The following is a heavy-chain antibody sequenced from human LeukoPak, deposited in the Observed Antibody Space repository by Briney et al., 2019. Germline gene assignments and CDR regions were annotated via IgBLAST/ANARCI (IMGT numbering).Heavy chain of an antibody. CDR2: IYYSGST. V-gene: IGHV4-61*01. CDR3: ARGGSSWYELEDWFDP. J-gene: IGHJ5*02. Sequence: PSQTLSLTCTVSGGSISSGSYYWSWIRQPPGKGLEWIGYIYYSGSTNYNPSLKSRVTISVDTSKNQFSLKLSSVTAADTAVYYCARGGSSWYELEDWFDPWGQGTLVTVSS. D-gene: IGHD6-13*01. CDR1: GGSISSGSYY.